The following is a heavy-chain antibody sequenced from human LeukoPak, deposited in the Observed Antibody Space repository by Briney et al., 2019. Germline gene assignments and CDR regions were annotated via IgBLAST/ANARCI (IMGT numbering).Heavy chain of an antibody. CDR1: GFTFSSHS. J-gene: IGHJ4*02. Sequence: PGGSLRLSCAASGFTFSSHSLHWVRQAPGKGLVWVSHINNDGSRTTYADSVKGRFTISRDNAKNTLYLQMNSLRAEDTAVYYCSSLSDYWAREPWSPSPQ. CDR3: SSLSDY. V-gene: IGHV3-74*03. CDR2: INNDGSRT.